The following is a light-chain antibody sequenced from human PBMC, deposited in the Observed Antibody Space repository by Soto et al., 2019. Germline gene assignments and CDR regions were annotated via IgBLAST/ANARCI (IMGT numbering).Light chain of an antibody. J-gene: IGLJ1*01. CDR2: SNS. Sequence: QSVLTQPPSASGTPGQRVTFSCSGSSSNIGGNTVSWFQHLPRTAPKLLIFSNSQRPSGVPDRFSGAKSGTSASLAISGLXSEDEASYYCATWDDGLSAYVFGTGTKVTVL. CDR3: ATWDDGLSAYV. CDR1: SSNIGGNT. V-gene: IGLV1-44*01.